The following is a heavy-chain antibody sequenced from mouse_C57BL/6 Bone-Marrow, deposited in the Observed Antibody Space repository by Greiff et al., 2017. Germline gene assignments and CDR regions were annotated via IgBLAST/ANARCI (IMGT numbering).Heavy chain of an antibody. CDR1: GYTFTDYY. V-gene: IGHV1-76*01. D-gene: IGHD2-2*01. J-gene: IGHJ3*01. CDR2: IYPGSGNT. Sequence: VKLVESGAELVRPGASVKLSCKASGYTFTDYYINWVKQRPGQGLEWIARIYPGSGNTYYNEKFKGKATLTAEKSSSTAYMQLSSLTSEDSAVYFCARVLGGRGYHFAYWGQGTLVTVSA. CDR3: ARVLGGRGYHFAY.